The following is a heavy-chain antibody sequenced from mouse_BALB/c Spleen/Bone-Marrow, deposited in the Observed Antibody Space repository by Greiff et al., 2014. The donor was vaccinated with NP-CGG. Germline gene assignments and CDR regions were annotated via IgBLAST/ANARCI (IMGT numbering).Heavy chain of an antibody. D-gene: IGHD4-1*01. CDR1: GYTFTNYW. CDR2: IDPNTYYT. V-gene: IGHV1-7*01. J-gene: IGHJ3*01. CDR3: ARYWDAY. Sequence: QVHVKQSRAELAKPGASVKMFCKASGYTFTNYWMHWVKQRPGQGLEWIGYIDPNTYYTRYNQKFKDKATLTADKSSSTAYLQLSSLTSEDSAVYYCARYWDAYWGQGTLVTVSA.